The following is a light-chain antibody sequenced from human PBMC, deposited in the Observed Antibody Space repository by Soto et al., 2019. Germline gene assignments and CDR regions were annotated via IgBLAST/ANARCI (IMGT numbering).Light chain of an antibody. V-gene: IGKV3-11*01. CDR3: QQRSNWPAN. Sequence: EIVLTQSPATLSLSPGERATLSCRASQSVKTFLVWYQHRPGQAPRVLIYDASHRATGIPARFSGSGSGTDFTLTISNLEPEDFAVYYCQQRSNWPANFGQGTRLEIK. CDR2: DAS. J-gene: IGKJ5*01. CDR1: QSVKTF.